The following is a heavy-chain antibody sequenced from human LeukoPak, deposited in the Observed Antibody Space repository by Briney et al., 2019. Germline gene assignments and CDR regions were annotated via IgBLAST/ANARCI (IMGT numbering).Heavy chain of an antibody. CDR3: AMSDYGDYGSPPDY. J-gene: IGHJ4*02. Sequence: GASVKVSCKASGYTFTGCYMHWVRQAPGQGLEWMGWINPNSGGTNYAQKFQGRVTMTRDTSISTAYMELSRLRSDDTAVYYCAMSDYGDYGSPPDYWGQGTLVTVSS. CDR2: INPNSGGT. CDR1: GYTFTGCY. D-gene: IGHD4-17*01. V-gene: IGHV1-2*02.